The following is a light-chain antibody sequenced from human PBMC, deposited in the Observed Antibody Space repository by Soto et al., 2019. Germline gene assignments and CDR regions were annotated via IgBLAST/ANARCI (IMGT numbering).Light chain of an antibody. CDR2: GAS. J-gene: IGKJ5*01. Sequence: EIVMTQSPATLSVSPGEGATLSCRASLTVNSNLAWYQQKPGQAPRLLIYGASSRATGIPARFSGSGSGTDCVGTICPLDPAQFAVYFGQQRSNRHTFSQGTKLEIK. V-gene: IGKV3D-11*02. CDR3: QQRSNRHT. CDR1: LTVNSN.